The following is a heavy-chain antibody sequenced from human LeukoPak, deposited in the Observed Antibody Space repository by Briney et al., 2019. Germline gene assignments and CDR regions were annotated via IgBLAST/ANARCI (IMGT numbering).Heavy chain of an antibody. J-gene: IGHJ6*02. D-gene: IGHD1-26*01. V-gene: IGHV3-21*01. Sequence: GGSLRLSCAASGFTFSHYTINWVRRAPGKGLEWVSSISRSSTYIYYADSVKGRFTISRDNAKNSLYLQMNSLRAEDTAVYYCVSSRVDDPVWAGMDVWGQGTTVIVSS. CDR1: GFTFSHYT. CDR2: ISRSSTYI. CDR3: VSSRVDDPVWAGMDV.